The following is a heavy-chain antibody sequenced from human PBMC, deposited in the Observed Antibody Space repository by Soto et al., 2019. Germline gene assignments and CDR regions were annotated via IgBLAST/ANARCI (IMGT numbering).Heavy chain of an antibody. J-gene: IGHJ5*02. CDR2: IYYSGST. V-gene: IGHV4-31*03. Sequence: QVQLQESGPGLVKPSQTLSLTCTVSGGSICSGGYYWSWIRQHPGKGLEWIGYIYYSGSTYYNPSLKSRVTISVDTSKNQFSLKLSSVTAADTAVYYCAREEGGGYDHRWFDPWGQGTLVTVSS. CDR1: GGSICSGGYY. D-gene: IGHD5-12*01. CDR3: AREEGGGYDHRWFDP.